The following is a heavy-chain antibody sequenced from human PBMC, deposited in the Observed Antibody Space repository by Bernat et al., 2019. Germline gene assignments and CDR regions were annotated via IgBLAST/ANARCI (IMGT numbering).Heavy chain of an antibody. V-gene: IGHV3-23*01. CDR2: ISGSGGST. D-gene: IGHD2-15*01. Sequence: EVQLLESGGGLVQPGGSLRLSCAASGFTFSSYAMSWVRQAPGKGLEWVSAISGSGGSTYYADSVKGRFTISRDNSKNTLYLQMNSLRAEDTAVYYGAKDRIGRGGGSCLDYWGQGTLVTVSS. J-gene: IGHJ4*02. CDR1: GFTFSSYA. CDR3: AKDRIGRGGGSCLDY.